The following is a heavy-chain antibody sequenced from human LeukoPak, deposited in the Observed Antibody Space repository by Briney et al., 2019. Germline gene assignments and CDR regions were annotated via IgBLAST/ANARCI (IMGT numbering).Heavy chain of an antibody. CDR3: AKDREGLSSGYDLEYFDY. V-gene: IGHV3-23*01. CDR2: ISGGGTT. Sequence: PGGSLRLSCAASGFTFSSYAMNWVRQAPGKGLEWVSAISGGGTTYYADSVKGRFTISRDNSKNTLFLQMNSLRAEDTAVYYCAKDREGLSSGYDLEYFDYWGQGALVTVSS. CDR1: GFTFSSYA. D-gene: IGHD5-12*01. J-gene: IGHJ4*02.